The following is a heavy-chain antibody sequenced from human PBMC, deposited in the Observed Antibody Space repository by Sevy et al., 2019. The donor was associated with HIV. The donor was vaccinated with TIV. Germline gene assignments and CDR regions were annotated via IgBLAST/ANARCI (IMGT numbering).Heavy chain of an antibody. Sequence: GGSLRLSCAASGFTFSSYAMHWVRQAPGKGLEWVAVISYDGSNKYYADSVKGRFTTSRDNAKNSLYLQMNSLRAEDTAVYYCATSYGDYDGMDVWGQGTTVTVSS. V-gene: IGHV3-30*04. CDR3: ATSYGDYDGMDV. CDR2: ISYDGSNK. D-gene: IGHD4-17*01. CDR1: GFTFSSYA. J-gene: IGHJ6*02.